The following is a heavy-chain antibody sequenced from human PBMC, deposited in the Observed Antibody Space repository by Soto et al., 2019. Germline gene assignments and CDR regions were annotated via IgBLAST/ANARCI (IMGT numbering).Heavy chain of an antibody. Sequence: PGGSLRLSCAASGFTFNSSYAMHWVRQAPGKGLEWVALISYDGSNKYYADSVKGRFTISRDNSKNTLYLQMNSLRAEDTAVYYCARGRTRRAPPPPYWGQGTLVTASS. CDR1: GFTFNSSYA. V-gene: IGHV3-30-3*01. D-gene: IGHD1-7*01. CDR3: ARGRTRRAPPPPY. CDR2: ISYDGSNK. J-gene: IGHJ4*02.